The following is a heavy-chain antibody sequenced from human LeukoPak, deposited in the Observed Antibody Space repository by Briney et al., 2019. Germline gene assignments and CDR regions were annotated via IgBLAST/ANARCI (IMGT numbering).Heavy chain of an antibody. CDR2: ISYDGSNK. J-gene: IGHJ6*02. V-gene: IGHV3-30*03. Sequence: GGSLRLSCAASGFTFSSYGMHWARQAPGKGLEWVAVISYDGSNKYYADSVKGRFTISRDNSKNTLYLQMNSLRAEDTAVYYCARDPPRLYYYYGMDVWGQGTTVTVSS. CDR1: GFTFSSYG. CDR3: ARDPPRLYYYYGMDV.